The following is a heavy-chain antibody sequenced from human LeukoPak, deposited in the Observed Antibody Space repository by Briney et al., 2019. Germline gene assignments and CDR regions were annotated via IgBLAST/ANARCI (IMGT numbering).Heavy chain of an antibody. Sequence: GGSLRLSCAASGFTVSSNYMSWVRQAPGKGLEWVSVIYSGGSTYYADSVKGRFTISRDNSKSTLYIQMNSLRAEDTAVYYCARGQGYESYYYMDVWGKGTTVSVSS. D-gene: IGHD2-2*01. CDR1: GFTVSSNY. V-gene: IGHV3-53*01. CDR3: ARGQGYESYYYMDV. J-gene: IGHJ6*03. CDR2: IYSGGST.